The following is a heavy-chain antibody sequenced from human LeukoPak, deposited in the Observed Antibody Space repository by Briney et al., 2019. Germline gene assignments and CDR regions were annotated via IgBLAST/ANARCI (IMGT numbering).Heavy chain of an antibody. CDR2: IIPIFGTA. J-gene: IGHJ4*02. CDR3: ATDHPYYYGSGSYYKPPGFDY. Sequence: SVKVSCKASGGTFSSYAISWVRQAPGQGLEWMGGIIPIFGTAIYAQKFQGRVTMTEDTSTDTAYMELSSLRSEDTAVYYCATDHPYYYGSGSYYKPPGFDYWGQGTLVTVSS. V-gene: IGHV1-69*06. CDR1: GGTFSSYA. D-gene: IGHD3-10*01.